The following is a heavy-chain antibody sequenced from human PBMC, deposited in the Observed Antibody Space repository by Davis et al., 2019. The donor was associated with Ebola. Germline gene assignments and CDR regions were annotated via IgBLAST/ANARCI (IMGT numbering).Heavy chain of an antibody. J-gene: IGHJ5*02. Sequence: AASVKVSCKTSGYTFTNYGITWVRQAPGQGLEWMGWINPHNGNTNYAQNVQGRVTMTTDTSTSTAYMDLRSLRSDDTAVYYCAIECSTVTTVWFDPWGQGTLVTVSS. CDR3: AIECSTVTTVWFDP. V-gene: IGHV1-18*04. CDR1: GYTFTNYG. D-gene: IGHD4-11*01. CDR2: INPHNGNT.